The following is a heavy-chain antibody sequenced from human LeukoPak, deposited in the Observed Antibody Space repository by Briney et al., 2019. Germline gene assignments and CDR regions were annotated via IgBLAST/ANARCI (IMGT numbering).Heavy chain of an antibody. Sequence: ASVTVSCKASGYTFTNYGISWVRQAPGQGREWMGWISAYNGKTNYAQKVQGRVTMTTDTSTSTAYMELRSLRSDDTAVYYCARDDYGDYVSYFLHWGQGTLVIVSS. CDR1: GYTFTNYG. D-gene: IGHD4-17*01. CDR3: ARDDYGDYVSYFLH. V-gene: IGHV1-18*01. CDR2: ISAYNGKT. J-gene: IGHJ1*01.